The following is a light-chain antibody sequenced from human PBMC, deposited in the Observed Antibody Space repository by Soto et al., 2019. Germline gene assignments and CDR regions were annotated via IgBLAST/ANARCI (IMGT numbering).Light chain of an antibody. J-gene: IGKJ1*01. CDR2: GVS. Sequence: EIVLTQSPGTLSLSPGERATLSCRARQSLSNNNLAWYQQKPGQAPRLLIPGVSSRATGIPDRFSGSGSETDFTLTITRVEPEDFAVYYCHHYVSSLWTFGQATKVEIK. CDR3: HHYVSSLWT. CDR1: QSLSNNN. V-gene: IGKV3-20*01.